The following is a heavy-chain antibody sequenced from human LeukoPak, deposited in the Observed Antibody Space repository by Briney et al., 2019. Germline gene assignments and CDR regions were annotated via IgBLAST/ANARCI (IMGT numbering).Heavy chain of an antibody. Sequence: GGSLRLSCAASGFTFSSYAMSWVRQAPGKGLEWVADIKQDASDKFYVDSVKGRFTISRDNAQNSVYLQMNSLRAEDTAVYYCARLMTEAGTYAYYFDNWGQGTLVTVS. J-gene: IGHJ4*02. CDR1: GFTFSSYA. V-gene: IGHV3-7*01. D-gene: IGHD6-19*01. CDR2: IKQDASDK. CDR3: ARLMTEAGTYAYYFDN.